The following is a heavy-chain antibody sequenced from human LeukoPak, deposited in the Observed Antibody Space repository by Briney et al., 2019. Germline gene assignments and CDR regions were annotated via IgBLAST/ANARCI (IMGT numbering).Heavy chain of an antibody. CDR3: ARDPYGRICGSFDI. CDR1: GFSFSTYW. J-gene: IGHJ3*02. D-gene: IGHD1-1*01. CDR2: IKEDGSGK. Sequence: GGSLRLSCAASGFSFSTYWMTWVRQSPGKGLEWVANIKEDGSGKVYVDSVKGRFTISRDNAKNSLYLQMNTLRVDDSAIYYCARDPYGRICGSFDIWGRGTMVSISS. V-gene: IGHV3-7*01.